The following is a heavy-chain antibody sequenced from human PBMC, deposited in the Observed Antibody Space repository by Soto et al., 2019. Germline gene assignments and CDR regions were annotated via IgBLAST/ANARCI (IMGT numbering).Heavy chain of an antibody. Sequence: EVQILESGGGLAQHGGSLRLSCAASGFTVSIFAMGWVRQAPGEGLEWVSSISGSDGRTFYGDSVKGRFTISRDSSKNTLYLQMNSLRGDDTAFYYCLKSVNPRGIAMVFDQWSQGTLVTVSS. CDR3: LKSVNPRGIAMVFDQ. CDR2: ISGSDGRT. V-gene: IGHV3-23*01. D-gene: IGHD6-13*01. CDR1: GFTVSIFA. J-gene: IGHJ4*02.